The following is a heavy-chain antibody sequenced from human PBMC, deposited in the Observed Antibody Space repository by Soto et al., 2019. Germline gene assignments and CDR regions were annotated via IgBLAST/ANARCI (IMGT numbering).Heavy chain of an antibody. V-gene: IGHV3-72*01. Sequence: EVQLVESGGGLVQPGGSLRLSCAASGFTFSDHFMDWVRQAPGKGLEWVGRTRNEVDSYSVEYAASVKGRFTISRDDSRNSLSLQMNSLKTEDTAVYYCAGLTGDSLVNNYGLPLWGQGTLVIVSS. CDR2: TRNEVDSYSV. CDR1: GFTFSDHF. D-gene: IGHD5-18*01. CDR3: AGLTGDSLVNNYGLPL. J-gene: IGHJ4*02.